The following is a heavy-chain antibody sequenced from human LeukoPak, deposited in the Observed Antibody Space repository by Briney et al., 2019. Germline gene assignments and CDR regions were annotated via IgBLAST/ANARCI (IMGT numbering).Heavy chain of an antibody. CDR1: GGSITSSNW. V-gene: IGHV4-4*02. J-gene: IGHJ4*02. Sequence: SGTLSLTCAVSGGSITSSNWWSWVRPPPWKGLEWIGEIYHSGSTNNNPSLKSQVTISVDKSKNQFSLKLSSVTAADTAVYYCAGSLIVAAVPFVYWGEGTPVTVSS. D-gene: IGHD6-13*01. CDR2: IYHSGST. CDR3: AGSLIVAAVPFVY.